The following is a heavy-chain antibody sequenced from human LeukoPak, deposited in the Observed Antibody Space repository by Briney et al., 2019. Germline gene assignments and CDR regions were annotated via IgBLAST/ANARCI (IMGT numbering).Heavy chain of an antibody. Sequence: PSETLSLTCTVSGGSISSGSYYWSWIRQPAGKGQEWIGRIYTSGSTNYNPSLKSRVTISVDTSKNQFSLKLSSVTAADTAVYYCATELYYDILTGYVDDYWGQGTLVTVSS. V-gene: IGHV4-61*02. J-gene: IGHJ4*02. CDR3: ATELYYDILTGYVDDY. CDR2: IYTSGST. CDR1: GGSISSGSYY. D-gene: IGHD3-9*01.